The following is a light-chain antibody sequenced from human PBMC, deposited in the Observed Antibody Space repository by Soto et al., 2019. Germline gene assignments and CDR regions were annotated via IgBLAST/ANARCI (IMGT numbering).Light chain of an antibody. J-gene: IGKJ2*01. CDR3: QQFNSYPYT. V-gene: IGKV1-13*02. Sequence: AIQLTQSPSSLSASVGDRVTITCRASQGISSALAWYQQKPGKAPKLLIYDASSLESGVPSRFSGSGSGTDFTLTISSRQPEDFATYYCQQFNSYPYTLGQGTKLEIK. CDR2: DAS. CDR1: QGISSA.